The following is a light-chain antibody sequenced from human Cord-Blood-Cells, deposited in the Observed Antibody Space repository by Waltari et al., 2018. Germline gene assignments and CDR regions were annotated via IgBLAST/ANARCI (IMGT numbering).Light chain of an antibody. J-gene: IGKJ5*01. Sequence: EIVLTQSPATLSLSPGERATLPCRASQSVSSYLAWYQQKPGQAPRLLLYDASNRATGIPARFSGSGSETDVTLTISSLEPEDFAVYYCQQRSNWPTTFGQGKRLEIK. CDR1: QSVSSY. CDR2: DAS. CDR3: QQRSNWPTT. V-gene: IGKV3-11*01.